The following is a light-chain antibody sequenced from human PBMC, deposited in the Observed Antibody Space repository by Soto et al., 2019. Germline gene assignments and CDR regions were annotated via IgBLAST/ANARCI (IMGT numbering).Light chain of an antibody. CDR1: QSVSGN. CDR3: QQYNNWPPA. Sequence: EIVMAQSPATLSVSPGERATLSCRASQSVSGNLAWYQQKPGQAPRLLIYGASTRATGIPARSSGSGSGTEFTLTISSLQSEDFAVYYCQQYNNWPPAFGQGTKVEIK. CDR2: GAS. J-gene: IGKJ1*01. V-gene: IGKV3-15*01.